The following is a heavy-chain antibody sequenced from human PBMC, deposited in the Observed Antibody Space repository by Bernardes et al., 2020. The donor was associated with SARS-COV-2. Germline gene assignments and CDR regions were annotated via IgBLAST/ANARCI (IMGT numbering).Heavy chain of an antibody. D-gene: IGHD1-26*01. J-gene: IGHJ4*02. CDR3: AKERRLVGVDY. Sequence: GSLRLSCAASGFIFSSYWMHWVRQAPGKGLVWVSRINPDGSTTTYADSVKGRFTISRDNAKNTLYLRMNSLRAEDTAVYYCAKERRLVGVDYWGQGTLVTVSS. V-gene: IGHV3-74*01. CDR2: INPDGSTT. CDR1: GFIFSSYW.